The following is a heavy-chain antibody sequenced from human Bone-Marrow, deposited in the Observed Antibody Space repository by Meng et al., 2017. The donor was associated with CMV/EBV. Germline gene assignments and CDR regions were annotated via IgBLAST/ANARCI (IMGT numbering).Heavy chain of an antibody. Sequence: SCRSSVSTFPGNYIHWVREAPGPGLEWLGCLGATSGVTPYAQTFQGRVTFTRDTSISTAYMEVSRLRDDDSALYYCAREGPLSRALDYWGQGTLVTVSS. CDR3: AREGPLSRALDY. J-gene: IGHJ4*02. V-gene: IGHV1-2*02. CDR2: LGATSGVT. CDR1: VSTFPGNY.